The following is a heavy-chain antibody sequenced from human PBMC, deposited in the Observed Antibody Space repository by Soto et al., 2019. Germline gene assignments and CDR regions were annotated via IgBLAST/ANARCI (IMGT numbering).Heavy chain of an antibody. CDR3: ASSGGGSSWPNGMDV. Sequence: QVQLVQSGAEVKKPGASVKVSCKASGYTFTVYYMHWVRQAPGQGLEWMGWINPNSGGTNYAQKFQGWVTMTRDTSISTAYMELSRLRSDDTAVYYCASSGGGSSWPNGMDVWGQGTTVTVSS. CDR1: GYTFTVYY. D-gene: IGHD6-13*01. CDR2: INPNSGGT. V-gene: IGHV1-2*04. J-gene: IGHJ6*02.